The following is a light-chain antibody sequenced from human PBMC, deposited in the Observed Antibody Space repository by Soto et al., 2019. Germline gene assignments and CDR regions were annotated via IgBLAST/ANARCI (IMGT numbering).Light chain of an antibody. CDR2: DTY. CDR1: QSVNRY. J-gene: IGKJ5*01. CDR3: QQRTSWPPT. Sequence: EIVLTQSPATLSLSPGERATLSCRASQSVNRYLAWYQQKPGQAPRLLIYDTYNRATGVPARFSGSGSGSDLTLTISSLEPEDFAVYYCQQRTSWPPTFGQGTRLXIK. V-gene: IGKV3-11*01.